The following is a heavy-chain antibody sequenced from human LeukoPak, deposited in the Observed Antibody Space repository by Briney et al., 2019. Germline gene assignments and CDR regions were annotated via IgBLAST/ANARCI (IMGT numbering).Heavy chain of an antibody. D-gene: IGHD3-22*01. CDR1: GGSISSYY. CDR3: ARANYYDSSGFDY. J-gene: IGHJ4*02. CDR2: IYYSGST. Sequence: PSETLSLTCTVSGGSISSYYWSWIRQPPGKGLEWIGYIYYSGSTNYNPSLKSRVTISVDTSKNQFSLKLSSVTAADTAVYYCARANYYDSSGFDYWGQGTLDTVSS. V-gene: IGHV4-59*01.